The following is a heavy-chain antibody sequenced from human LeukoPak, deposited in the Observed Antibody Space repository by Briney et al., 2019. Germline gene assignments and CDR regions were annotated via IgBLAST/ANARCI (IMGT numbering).Heavy chain of an antibody. V-gene: IGHV6-1*01. D-gene: IGHD1-26*01. Sequence: PSETLSLTCAISGDSVSSKSASWNWIRQSPSRGLEWLGRTYSRSKWFNDYAVSVKSRITINPDTSKNQFSLHLTSVTPDDTAVYYCAGGTGSLDYWGQGTLVTVSS. CDR3: AGGTGSLDY. CDR1: GDSVSSKSAS. J-gene: IGHJ4*02. CDR2: TYSRSKWFN.